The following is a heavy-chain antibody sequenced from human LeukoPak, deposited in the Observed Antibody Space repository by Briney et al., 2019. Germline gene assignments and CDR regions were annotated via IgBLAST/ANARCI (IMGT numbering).Heavy chain of an antibody. CDR2: ISWNSGSI. Sequence: GGSLRLSCAASGFTFDDYAMHWVRHAPGKGLEWVSGISWNSGSIGYADSVKGRFTISRDNAKNSLYLQMNSLRAEDTALYYCAKDIDGSRGYWGQGTLVTVSS. CDR1: GFTFDDYA. V-gene: IGHV3-9*01. J-gene: IGHJ4*02. CDR3: AKDIDGSRGY. D-gene: IGHD3-10*01.